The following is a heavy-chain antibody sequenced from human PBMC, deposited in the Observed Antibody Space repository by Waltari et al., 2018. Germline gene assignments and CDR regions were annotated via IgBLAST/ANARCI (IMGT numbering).Heavy chain of an antibody. D-gene: IGHD3-3*01. V-gene: IGHV1-18*01. J-gene: IGHJ5*02. Sequence: QAQLVQSGAEVKKPGASVQVSCRASGYHFSDFGISWVRQAPGQGLEWMGWISANNGHTNLAQKFQGRLIMTKDTFTPTVYMELNYLTSDDTAVYYCARERHRLMEVGYLMALDPWGQGALVTVSS. CDR2: ISANNGHT. CDR1: GYHFSDFG. CDR3: ARERHRLMEVGYLMALDP.